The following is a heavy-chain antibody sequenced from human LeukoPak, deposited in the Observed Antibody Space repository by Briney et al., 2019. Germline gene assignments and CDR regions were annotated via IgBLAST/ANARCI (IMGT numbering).Heavy chain of an antibody. J-gene: IGHJ5*02. V-gene: IGHV1-2*02. CDR3: ARGVAAVGGRWFDP. D-gene: IGHD6-13*01. Sequence: ASVKVSCKASGYTFTDYYIHWVRQAPGQGLEWMGWISPNSGGTNYAQKFQGRVTMTRDTSISTAYMELSRLTSDDMAVYYCARGVAAVGGRWFDPWGQGTLVTVSS. CDR2: ISPNSGGT. CDR1: GYTFTDYY.